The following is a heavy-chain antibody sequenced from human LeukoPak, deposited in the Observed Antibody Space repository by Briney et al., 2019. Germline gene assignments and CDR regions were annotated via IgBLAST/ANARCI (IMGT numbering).Heavy chain of an antibody. V-gene: IGHV3-23*01. CDR1: GFSFSSYA. D-gene: IGHD1-14*01. CDR3: AKGKINHDGAYDI. J-gene: IGHJ3*02. Sequence: GGSLRLSCAASGFSFSSYAMSWVRQAPGKGLEWVSDICGSICGRIGSTDYADSVKGRFTISRDNSKKTVYLQMNSLRAEDTAVYYCAKGKINHDGAYDIWGQGTMVAVSS. CDR2: ICGSICGRIGST.